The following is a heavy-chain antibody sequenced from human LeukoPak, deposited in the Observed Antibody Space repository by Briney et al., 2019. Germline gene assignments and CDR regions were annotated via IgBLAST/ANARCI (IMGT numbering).Heavy chain of an antibody. V-gene: IGHV1-2*02. J-gene: IGHJ4*02. CDR1: GYTFTGYF. CDR3: ARVNNYYDSSGDYLYYFDS. D-gene: IGHD3-22*01. Sequence: ASVKVSCKASGYTFTGYFMHWVRQAPGQGLEWMGWINPNNGATNYAQNFQGGVTMTRDTSISTAYMELSRLRSDDTAVYYCARVNNYYDSSGDYLYYFDSWGQGTLVTVSS. CDR2: INPNNGAT.